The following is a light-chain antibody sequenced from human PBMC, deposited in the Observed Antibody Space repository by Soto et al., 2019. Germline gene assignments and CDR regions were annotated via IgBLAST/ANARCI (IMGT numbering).Light chain of an antibody. CDR2: AAS. CDR3: QQLNSYPIT. CDR1: QGISSY. V-gene: IGKV1-9*01. Sequence: GVRVTITCRASQGISSYLAWYQQKAGKAPKLLIYAASTLQSGVPSRFSGSGSGTEFTLTISSLQPEDFATYYCQQLNSYPITFGQGTRLAIK. J-gene: IGKJ5*01.